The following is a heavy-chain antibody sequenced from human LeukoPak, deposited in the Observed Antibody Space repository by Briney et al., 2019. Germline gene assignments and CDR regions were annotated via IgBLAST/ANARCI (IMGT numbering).Heavy chain of an antibody. CDR2: IRSKTNSYAT. J-gene: IGHJ4*02. D-gene: IGHD4-17*01. Sequence: PGGSLKLSCAASGFIFSDSAMHWVRQASGKGLEWVGRIRSKTNSYATAYAESVKGRFIVSRGDSKNTAYLQMNSLKTEDTAVYYCTGHSSSNGDYYFDSWGQGTPVTVSS. V-gene: IGHV3-73*01. CDR3: TGHSSSNGDYYFDS. CDR1: GFIFSDSA.